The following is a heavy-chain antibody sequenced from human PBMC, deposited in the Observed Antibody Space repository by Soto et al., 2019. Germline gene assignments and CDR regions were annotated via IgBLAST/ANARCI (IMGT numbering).Heavy chain of an antibody. J-gene: IGHJ4*02. D-gene: IGHD6-19*01. V-gene: IGHV4-39*01. CDR2: IYYSGST. CDR1: GGSISSSSYY. Sequence: QLQLQESGPGLVKPSETLSLTCTVSGGSISSSSYYWGWIRQPPGKGLEWIGSIYYSGSTYYNPSLKSRVTISVDTSKNQFSLKLSSVTAADTAVYYCARPPRSGWYGPFDYWGQGTLVTVSS. CDR3: ARPPRSGWYGPFDY.